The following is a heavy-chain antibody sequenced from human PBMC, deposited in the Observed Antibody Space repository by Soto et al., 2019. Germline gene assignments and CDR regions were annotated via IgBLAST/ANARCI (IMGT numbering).Heavy chain of an antibody. CDR3: AIASMIRDFLPDFFDL. J-gene: IGHJ4*02. V-gene: IGHV1-69*13. D-gene: IGHD3-10*01. CDR2: SLPIFGTA. Sequence: SVKVSCKASGGTFSTYAFVWVRQAPGQGLEWMGGSLPIFGTANYAPKFQDRVTITADQSTSTAYMELSGLRSDDTAIYYCAIASMIRDFLPDFFDLWGQGTLVPVSS. CDR1: GGTFSTYA.